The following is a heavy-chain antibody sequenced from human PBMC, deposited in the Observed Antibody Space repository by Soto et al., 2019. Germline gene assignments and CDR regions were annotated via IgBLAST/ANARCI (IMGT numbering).Heavy chain of an antibody. Sequence: SQTLLLTCAISGDSVSSNSAAWNWIGQSPSRGLEWLGRTYYRSKWYNDYAVSVKSRITINPDTSKNQFSLQLNSVTPEDTAVYYCARIITGTNYYYYGMDVWGQGTTVTVSS. D-gene: IGHD1-7*01. V-gene: IGHV6-1*01. CDR2: TYYRSKWYN. J-gene: IGHJ6*02. CDR1: GDSVSSNSAA. CDR3: ARIITGTNYYYYGMDV.